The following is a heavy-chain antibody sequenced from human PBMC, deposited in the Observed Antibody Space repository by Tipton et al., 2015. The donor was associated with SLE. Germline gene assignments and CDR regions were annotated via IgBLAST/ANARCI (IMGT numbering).Heavy chain of an antibody. CDR1: GYSFTSYA. D-gene: IGHD4-17*01. Sequence: QVQLVQSGAEVKEPGASMKISCKTSGYSFTSYAMNWVRQAPGQGLEWMGWINTNTGNPTYAQGFTGRFVLSLDTSVSTAYLQISSLKASDTAMYYCARGLYGDAGDSWGQGTLVTVSS. J-gene: IGHJ4*02. V-gene: IGHV7-4-1*02. CDR3: ARGLYGDAGDS. CDR2: INTNTGNP.